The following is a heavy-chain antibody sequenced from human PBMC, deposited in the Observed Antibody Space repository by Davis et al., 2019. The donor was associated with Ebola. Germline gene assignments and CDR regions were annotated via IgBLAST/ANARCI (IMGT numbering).Heavy chain of an antibody. D-gene: IGHD6-19*01. CDR2: INPSGGST. V-gene: IGHV1-46*01. CDR1: GYTFTSYY. J-gene: IGHJ5*02. Sequence: ASVKVSCKASGYTFTSYYMHWVRQAPGQGLEWMGIINPSGGSTSYAQKFQGRVTMTRDTSTSTVYMELSSLRSEDTAVYYCARDVKVAVAANWFDPWGQGTLVTVSS. CDR3: ARDVKVAVAANWFDP.